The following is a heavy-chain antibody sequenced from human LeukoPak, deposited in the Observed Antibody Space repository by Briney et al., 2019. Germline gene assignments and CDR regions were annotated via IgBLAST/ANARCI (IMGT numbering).Heavy chain of an antibody. D-gene: IGHD3-22*01. CDR2: ISDTGKT. V-gene: IGHV4-59*01. J-gene: IGHJ4*02. CDR3: ATGYYEPFAS. Sequence: SETLSLTCNVSGASLSSYYWDWLRQSPGRGLEWIGYISDTGKTDSNPSLKSRVTISLATSKNQFSLRLTSVTAADSAVYFCATGYYEPFASWGPGIMVSVSS. CDR1: GASLSSYY.